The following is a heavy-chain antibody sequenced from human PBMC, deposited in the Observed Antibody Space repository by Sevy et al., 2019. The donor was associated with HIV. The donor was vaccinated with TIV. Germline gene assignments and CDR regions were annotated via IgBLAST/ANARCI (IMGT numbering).Heavy chain of an antibody. Sequence: SETLSLTCTVSGGSISSYYWSWIRQPPGKGLEWIGYIYYSGSTNYNPSLKSRVTISVDTSKNQFSLKLSSVTAADTAVYYCARQVGDIVVAYFDYWGQRTLVTDSS. V-gene: IGHV4-59*08. CDR1: GGSISSYY. CDR3: ARQVGDIVVAYFDY. CDR2: IYYSGST. J-gene: IGHJ4*02. D-gene: IGHD2-15*01.